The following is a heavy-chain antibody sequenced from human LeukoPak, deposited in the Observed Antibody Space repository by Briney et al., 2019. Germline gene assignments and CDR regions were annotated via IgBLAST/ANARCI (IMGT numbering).Heavy chain of an antibody. D-gene: IGHD2-2*01. CDR1: GGTISSYY. Sequence: PSETLSLTCTVSGGTISSYYWSWVRQPAGKGLEWVGRIYTSGSTNYNPSLKSQLTMSVDTSKNQSSLKLSSVTAADTAVYYCASARTTAFMDVWGKGTTVTVSS. CDR3: ASARTTAFMDV. CDR2: IYTSGST. V-gene: IGHV4-4*07. J-gene: IGHJ6*04.